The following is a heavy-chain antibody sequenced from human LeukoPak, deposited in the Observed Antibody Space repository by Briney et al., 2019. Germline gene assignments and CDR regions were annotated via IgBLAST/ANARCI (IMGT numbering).Heavy chain of an antibody. Sequence: GGSLRLSCAASGFTVSSDYMGWVRQSPGKGLEWVSVIYSGGSTYYADSVKGRFTISRDNSKNTLYLQMNSLRAEDTAVYYCAREREYAFWRSYGTYDYYYFMDVWGKGTTVTVSS. V-gene: IGHV3-53*01. CDR3: AREREYAFWRSYGTYDYYYFMDV. J-gene: IGHJ6*03. CDR1: GFTVSSDY. CDR2: IYSGGST. D-gene: IGHD3-3*01.